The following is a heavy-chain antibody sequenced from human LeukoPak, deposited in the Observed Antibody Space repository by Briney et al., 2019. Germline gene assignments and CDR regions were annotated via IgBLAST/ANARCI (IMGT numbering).Heavy chain of an antibody. CDR3: ARHSSSWYRLDY. D-gene: IGHD6-13*01. J-gene: IGHJ4*02. V-gene: IGHV1-18*01. CDR2: ISAYNGNT. Sequence: ASVKVSCKASGGTFSSYAISWVRQAPGQGLEWMGWISAYNGNTNYAQKLQGRVTMTTDTSTSTAYMELRSLRSDDTAVYYCARHSSSWYRLDYWGQGTLVTVSS. CDR1: GGTFSSYA.